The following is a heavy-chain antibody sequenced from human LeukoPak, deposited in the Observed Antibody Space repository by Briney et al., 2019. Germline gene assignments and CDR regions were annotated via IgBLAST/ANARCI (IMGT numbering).Heavy chain of an antibody. J-gene: IGHJ4*02. CDR1: GYTFNNHC. CDR2: VNPSGGST. D-gene: IGHD6-19*01. V-gene: IGHV1-46*02. Sequence: ASVKVSCKASGYTFNNHCMYWVRQAPGQGLEWMGVVNPSGGSTSYAQKFQGRVTMTRDTSTRTVYMEVNSLRSEDTAVYYCARQGTYSSAIGMGYWGQGTLVTVSS. CDR3: ARQGTYSSAIGMGY.